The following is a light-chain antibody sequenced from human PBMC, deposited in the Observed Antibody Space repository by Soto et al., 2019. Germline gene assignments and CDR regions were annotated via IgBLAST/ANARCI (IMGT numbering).Light chain of an antibody. V-gene: IGKV1-39*01. Sequence: DIQMTQSQSSLSASGDDRVTIPCRASQRISSNLKWYQQKQRKAPKLLIYAAASLQSGVPSRFRGSGSGTDFTLTISILQPEDFATYYCQQSYSNLLFTFGPGTKVDIK. J-gene: IGKJ3*01. CDR2: AAA. CDR3: QQSYSNLLFT. CDR1: QRISSN.